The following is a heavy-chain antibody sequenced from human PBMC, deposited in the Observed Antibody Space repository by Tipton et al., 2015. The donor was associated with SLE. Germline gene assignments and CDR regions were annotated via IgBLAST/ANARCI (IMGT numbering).Heavy chain of an antibody. Sequence: LTCTVSGGSINNSYWSWVRQPPGKGLEWVSYISSSGSTIYYADSVKGRFTISRDNAKNSLYLQMNSLRAEDTAVYYCARVVGSGWLNWFDPWGQGTLVTVSS. CDR2: ISSSGSTI. J-gene: IGHJ5*02. V-gene: IGHV3-11*04. D-gene: IGHD6-19*01. CDR3: ARVVGSGWLNWFDP. CDR1: GGSINNSY.